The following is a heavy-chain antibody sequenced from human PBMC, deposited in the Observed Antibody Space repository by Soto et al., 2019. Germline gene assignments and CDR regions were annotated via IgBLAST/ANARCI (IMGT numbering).Heavy chain of an antibody. V-gene: IGHV4-34*01. CDR2: INHTGGT. CDR3: ASRITVFGLLIHPFDP. D-gene: IGHD3-3*01. Sequence: LEWIGEINHTGGTHYNPSLKRLVTMSVDTSKNQFSLRLSSVTAADTAIYYCASRITVFGLLIHPFDPWGQGTHVPVS. J-gene: IGHJ5*02.